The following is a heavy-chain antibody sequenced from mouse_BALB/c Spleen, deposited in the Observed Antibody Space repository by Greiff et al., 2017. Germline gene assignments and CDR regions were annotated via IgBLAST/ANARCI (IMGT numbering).Heavy chain of an antibody. D-gene: IGHD2-3*01. CDR1: GFTFSSYW. Sequence: EVMLVESGGGLVQPGGSMKLSCVASGFTFSSYWMSWVRQSPEKGLEWVAEIRLKSDNYATHYAESVKGKFTISRDDSKSRLYLQMNSVRAEDTGIYYCTIYDGYYAMDYWGQGTSVTVSS. CDR2: IRLKSDNYAT. CDR3: TIYDGYYAMDY. J-gene: IGHJ4*01. V-gene: IGHV6-6*02.